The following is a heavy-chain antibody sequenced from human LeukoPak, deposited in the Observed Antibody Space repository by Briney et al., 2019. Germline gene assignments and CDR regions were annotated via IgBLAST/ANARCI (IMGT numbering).Heavy chain of an antibody. V-gene: IGHV1-18*01. CDR2: ISAYNGNT. CDR1: GYTFTSYG. J-gene: IGHJ3*02. D-gene: IGHD1-26*01. CDR3: AATRFSGSYFGPDAFDI. Sequence: ASVKVSCKASGYTFTSYGISWGRQAPGQGLEWMGWISAYNGNTNYAQKLQGRVTMTTDTSTSTAYMELRSLRSDDTAVYYCAATRFSGSYFGPDAFDIWGQGTMVTVSS.